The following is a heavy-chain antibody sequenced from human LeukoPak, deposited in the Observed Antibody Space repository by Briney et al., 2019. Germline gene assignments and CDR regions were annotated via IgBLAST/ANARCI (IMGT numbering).Heavy chain of an antibody. Sequence: SVKVSCKASGGTFSSYAISWVRQAPGQGLEWMGGIIPIFGTANYAQKLQGRVTMTTDTSTSTAYMELRSLRSDDTAVYYCARDLELWNRGTFDYWGQGTLVTVSS. CDR2: IIPIFGTA. D-gene: IGHD5-18*01. CDR3: ARDLELWNRGTFDY. V-gene: IGHV1-69*05. CDR1: GGTFSSYA. J-gene: IGHJ4*02.